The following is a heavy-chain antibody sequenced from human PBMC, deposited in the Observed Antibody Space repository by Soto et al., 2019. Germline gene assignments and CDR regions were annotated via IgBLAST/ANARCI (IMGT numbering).Heavy chain of an antibody. CDR1: GFTFSSYG. CDR2: ISYDGSNK. D-gene: IGHD6-6*01. J-gene: IGHJ4*02. V-gene: IGHV3-30*18. CDR3: AKAPLRSIAAVDY. Sequence: HPGGSLRLSCAASGFTFSSYGMHWVRQAPGKGLEWVAVISYDGSNKYYADSVKGRFTISRDNSKNTLYLQMNSLRAEHTAVYYCAKAPLRSIAAVDYWGQGTLVTVSS.